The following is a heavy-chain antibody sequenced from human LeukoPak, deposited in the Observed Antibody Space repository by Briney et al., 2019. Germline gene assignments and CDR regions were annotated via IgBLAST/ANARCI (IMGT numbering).Heavy chain of an antibody. Sequence: GSVKVSCKASGYTFTSYYMHWVRQAPGQGLEWVGWINPNTGDTNYAHKFQGRVTMTRDTSISTAYMELSRLRSDDTAVYFCAGQPIHLWSTTYYYDTSGLDYWGQGTQVTVSS. CDR3: AGQPIHLWSTTYYYDTSGLDY. V-gene: IGHV1-2*02. CDR2: INPNTGDT. CDR1: GYTFTSYY. D-gene: IGHD3-22*01. J-gene: IGHJ4*02.